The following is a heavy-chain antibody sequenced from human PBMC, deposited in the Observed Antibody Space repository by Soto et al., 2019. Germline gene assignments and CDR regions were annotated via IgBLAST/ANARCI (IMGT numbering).Heavy chain of an antibody. CDR2: IYDSGST. CDR3: ARGHCISPGCYKGGSWFDP. Sequence: QVQPQESGPGLVRPSETLSLTCTVSGGSIRDHYWNWIRQPPGRGLEWIGYIYDSGSTTYNPSHRSRVTILIDMSNNQCALKLRSVTAADTAVYYCARGHCISPGCYKGGSWFDPWGQGTLVTVSS. D-gene: IGHD2-2*02. CDR1: GGSIRDHY. V-gene: IGHV4-59*11. J-gene: IGHJ5*02.